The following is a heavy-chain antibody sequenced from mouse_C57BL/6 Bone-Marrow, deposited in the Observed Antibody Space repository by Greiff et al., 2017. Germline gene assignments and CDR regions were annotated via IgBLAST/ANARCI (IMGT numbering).Heavy chain of an antibody. CDR1: GYSITSGYY. J-gene: IGHJ1*03. CDR2: ISYDGSN. D-gene: IGHD3-1*01. V-gene: IGHV3-6*01. Sequence: EVHLVESGPGLVKPSQSLSLTCSVTGYSITSGYYWNWIRQFPGNKLEWMGYISYDGSNNYNPSLKNRISITRDTSKNQFFLKLNSVTTEDTATYYCARGGSFDVWGTGTTVTVSS. CDR3: ARGGSFDV.